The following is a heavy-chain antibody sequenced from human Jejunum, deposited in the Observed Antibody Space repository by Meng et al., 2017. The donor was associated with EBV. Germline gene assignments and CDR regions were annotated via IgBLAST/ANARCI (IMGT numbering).Heavy chain of an antibody. CDR3: ARDGGPSGSYAYWFDP. CDR2: IFHIGTT. Sequence: QVQLYESGPGRGKPLGTLSLTCAVSGGSISSSNWWSWVRQPPGKGPEWIGEIFHIGTTNYNPTLKSRVTMSVDKSKNHFSLKLTSVTAADTAVYYCARDGGPSGSYAYWFDPWGQGTLVTVSS. J-gene: IGHJ5*02. V-gene: IGHV4-4*02. D-gene: IGHD1-26*01. CDR1: GGSISSSNW.